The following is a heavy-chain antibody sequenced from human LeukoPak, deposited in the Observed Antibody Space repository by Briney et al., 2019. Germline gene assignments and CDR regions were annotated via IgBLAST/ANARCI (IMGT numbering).Heavy chain of an antibody. D-gene: IGHD3-10*01. CDR3: ARPMVRGVMYYFDY. J-gene: IGHJ4*02. CDR1: GYSISSGYY. Sequence: SETLSLTCTVSGYSISSGYYWGWIRQPPGKGLEWIGSIYHSGSTYYNPSLKSRVTISVDTSKNQFSLKLSSVTAADTAVYYCARPMVRGVMYYFDYWGQGTLVTVSS. CDR2: IYHSGST. V-gene: IGHV4-38-2*02.